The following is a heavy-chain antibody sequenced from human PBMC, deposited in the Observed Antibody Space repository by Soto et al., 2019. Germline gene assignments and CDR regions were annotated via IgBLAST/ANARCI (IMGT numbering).Heavy chain of an antibody. D-gene: IGHD3-3*01. J-gene: IGHJ4*02. V-gene: IGHV3-9*01. CDR1: GFTFDDYA. Sequence: GGSLRLSCAASGFTFDDYAMHWVRQAPGKGLEWVSGISWNSGSIGYADSVKGRFTISRDNAKNSLYLQMNSLRAEDTALYYCAKDIGPYYDFWSGYLGYWGQGTLVTVSS. CDR2: ISWNSGSI. CDR3: AKDIGPYYDFWSGYLGY.